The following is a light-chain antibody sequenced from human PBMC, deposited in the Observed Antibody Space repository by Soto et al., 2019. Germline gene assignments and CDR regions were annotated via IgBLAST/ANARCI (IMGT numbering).Light chain of an antibody. V-gene: IGLV2-8*01. J-gene: IGLJ2*01. Sequence: QSALTQPPSASGCPGQSVTISCTGTSSDVGGYNFVSWYQQHPGKAPKLMIYEVSKRPSGVPDRFSGSKSGNTASLTVSGLQADDEADYYCTSYAGSNIPVVFGGGTQLTVL. CDR1: SSDVGGYNF. CDR2: EVS. CDR3: TSYAGSNIPVV.